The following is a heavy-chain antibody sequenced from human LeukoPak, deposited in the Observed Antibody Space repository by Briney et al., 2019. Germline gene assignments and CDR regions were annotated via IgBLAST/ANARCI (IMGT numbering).Heavy chain of an antibody. CDR2: IIPIFGTA. Sequence: TSVKVSCKASGVTFSSYAIGWVQQAPGQGLEWIGRIIPIFGTANYAQKFQGRVTITTDESTSTAYMELSSLRSEDTAVYYCAREGPITPPYFDYWGQGTLVTVSS. CDR3: AREGPITPPYFDY. CDR1: GVTFSSYA. V-gene: IGHV1-69*05. J-gene: IGHJ4*02.